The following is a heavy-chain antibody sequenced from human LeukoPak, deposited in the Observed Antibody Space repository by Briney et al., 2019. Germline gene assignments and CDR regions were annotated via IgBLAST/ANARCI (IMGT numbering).Heavy chain of an antibody. CDR2: IDPGYSNM. CDR3: ATGSPGGYSH. V-gene: IGHV5-10-1*01. J-gene: IGHJ4*02. Sequence: GESLKISCTGSGYSFTYWITWVRQMPGKGLEWMGTIDPGYSNMKNYNPSLEGHVTISVDKSINTVYLQWSSLKASDSAMYYCATGSPGGYSHWGQGTLVTVSS. CDR1: GYSFTYW. D-gene: IGHD3-10*01.